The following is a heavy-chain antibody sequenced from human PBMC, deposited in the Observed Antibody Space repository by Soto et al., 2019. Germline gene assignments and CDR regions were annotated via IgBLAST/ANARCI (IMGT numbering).Heavy chain of an antibody. CDR3: ARDRWGATSAFEI. CDR1: GFTFSRHT. V-gene: IGHV3-30*04. J-gene: IGHJ3*02. CDR2: ISYDGSNK. D-gene: IGHD1-26*01. Sequence: GGSPRLSCAASGFTFSRHTMHWVRQAPGKGLEWVASISYDGSNKYYADSVKGRFTISRDNSKNTLSVQMDSLRAEDTAVYYCARDRWGATSAFEIWCQGTMVTVSS.